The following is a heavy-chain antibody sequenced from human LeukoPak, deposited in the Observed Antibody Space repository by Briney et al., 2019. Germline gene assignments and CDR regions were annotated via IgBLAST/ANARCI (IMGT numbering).Heavy chain of an antibody. CDR1: GFTFSSYA. CDR3: ARDQNVYQLLEIDY. CDR2: ISYDGSNK. J-gene: IGHJ4*02. D-gene: IGHD2-2*01. V-gene: IGHV3-30-3*01. Sequence: GGSLRLSCAASGFTFSSYAMHWVRQAPGKGLEWVAVISYDGSNKYYADSVKGRFTISRDNSKNTLYLQMNSLRAVDTAVYYCARDQNVYQLLEIDYWGQGTLVTVSS.